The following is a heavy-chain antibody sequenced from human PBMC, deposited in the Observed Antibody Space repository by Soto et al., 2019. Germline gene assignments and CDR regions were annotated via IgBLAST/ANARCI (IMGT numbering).Heavy chain of an antibody. CDR3: ARNHFGVVTPYGMDV. CDR2: IYYSGST. CDR1: GGSISSYY. J-gene: IGHJ6*02. Sequence: SETLSLTCTVSGGSISSYYWSWIRQPPGKGLEWIGYIYYSGSTNYNPSLKSRVTISVDTSKNQFSLKLSSVTAADTAVYYCARNHFGVVTPYGMDVWGQGTTVTVSS. D-gene: IGHD3-3*01. V-gene: IGHV4-59*01.